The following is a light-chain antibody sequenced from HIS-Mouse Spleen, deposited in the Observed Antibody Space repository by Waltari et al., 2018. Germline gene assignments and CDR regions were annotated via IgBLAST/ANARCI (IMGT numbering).Light chain of an antibody. J-gene: IGKJ2*01. CDR1: QSVSSSC. CDR3: QQYGSSPFT. V-gene: IGKV3-20*01. CDR2: GAS. Sequence: EIVLTQSPCTLSSSPGDRPTHTCRASQSVSSSCLAWSQQKPGQAPRLLIYGASSRATGLPDRFSGSGSGTDFTLTISRLEPEDFAVYYCQQYGSSPFTFGQGTKLEIK.